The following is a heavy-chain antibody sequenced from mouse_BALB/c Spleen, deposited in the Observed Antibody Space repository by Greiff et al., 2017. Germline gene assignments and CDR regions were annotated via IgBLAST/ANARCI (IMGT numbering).Heavy chain of an antibody. CDR3: ARELAMDD. CDR2: ISSGGSYT. CDR1: GFTFSSYG. Sequence: EVKVVESGGDLVKPGGSLKLSCAASGFTFSSYGMSWVRQTPDKRLEWVATISSGGSYTYYPDSVKGRFTISRDNAKNTLYLHMSSLKSEDTAMYYCARELAMDDWGQGTSVTVSA. V-gene: IGHV5-6*01. J-gene: IGHJ4*01.